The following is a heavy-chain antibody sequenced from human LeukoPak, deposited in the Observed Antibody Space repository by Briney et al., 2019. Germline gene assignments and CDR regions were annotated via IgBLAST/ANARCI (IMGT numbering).Heavy chain of an antibody. D-gene: IGHD3-10*02. J-gene: IGHJ6*04. V-gene: IGHV3-23*01. CDR2: ISPGADIT. CDR1: GFTFSIHG. Sequence: GGSLRLSCAASGFTFSIHGMNWVRQAPGKGLEWVSGISPGADITYYADSVKGRFTISRDNAKNSLYLQMNSLRAEDTAVYYCAELGITMIGGVWGKGTTVTISS. CDR3: AELGITMIGGV.